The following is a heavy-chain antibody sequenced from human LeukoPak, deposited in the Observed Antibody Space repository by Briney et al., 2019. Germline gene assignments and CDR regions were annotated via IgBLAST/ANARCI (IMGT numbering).Heavy chain of an antibody. J-gene: IGHJ6*03. V-gene: IGHV3-21*01. Sequence: PGGSLRLSCAASGFTFSSYSLNWVRQAPGKGLEWVSSISGSSSYIYYADSVKGRFTISRHNAKNSLYLQMNSLRAEDTAVYYCARGIAASGRYYYYYYMDVWGKGTTVTVSS. CDR3: ARGIAASGRYYYYYYMDV. CDR2: ISGSSSYI. CDR1: GFTFSSYS. D-gene: IGHD6-13*01.